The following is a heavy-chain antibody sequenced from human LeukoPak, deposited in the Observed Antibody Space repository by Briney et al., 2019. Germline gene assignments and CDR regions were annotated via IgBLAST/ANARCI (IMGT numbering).Heavy chain of an antibody. V-gene: IGHV3-23*01. CDR1: GFTFSNYA. CDR2: ISGSGDST. CDR3: ARTYYDILTGYNSYFDY. J-gene: IGHJ4*02. D-gene: IGHD3-9*01. Sequence: GGSLRLSCAASGFTFSNYAMRWVRQAPGKGLEWVSGISGSGDSTYYADSVKGRFTISRDNSKNTLYLQMNSLRAEDTAVYYCARTYYDILTGYNSYFDYWGQGTLVTVSS.